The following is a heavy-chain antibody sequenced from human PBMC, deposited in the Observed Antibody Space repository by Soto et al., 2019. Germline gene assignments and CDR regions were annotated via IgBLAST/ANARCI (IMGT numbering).Heavy chain of an antibody. Sequence: QVQLVQSGAEVKKPGSSVKVSCKASGDTFSSYAISWVRQAPGQGLEWMGGIIPIFGTANYAQKFQGRVTITADEHTSTANMXLSSLRSEDTAVYYCARXAXXYDTLTHFDYWGQGTLVTVSS. D-gene: IGHD3-9*01. J-gene: IGHJ4*02. CDR2: IIPIFGTA. CDR3: ARXAXXYDTLTHFDY. V-gene: IGHV1-69*01. CDR1: GDTFSSYA.